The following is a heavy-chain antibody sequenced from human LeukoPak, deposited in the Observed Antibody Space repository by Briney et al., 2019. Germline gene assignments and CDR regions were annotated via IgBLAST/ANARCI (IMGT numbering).Heavy chain of an antibody. CDR3: ARDTGRDIVLMVYAPAPDY. J-gene: IGHJ4*02. D-gene: IGHD2-8*01. V-gene: IGHV1-18*01. Sequence: EASVKVSCKASGYTFTSYGISWVRQAPGQGLEWMGWISAYNGNTNYAQKLQGRVTMTTDTSTSTAYMELRSLRSDDTAVYYCARDTGRDIVLMVYAPAPDYWGQGTLVTVSS. CDR1: GYTFTSYG. CDR2: ISAYNGNT.